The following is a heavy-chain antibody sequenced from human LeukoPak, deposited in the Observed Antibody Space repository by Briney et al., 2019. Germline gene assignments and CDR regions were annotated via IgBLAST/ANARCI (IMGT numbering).Heavy chain of an antibody. CDR1: GYTFTSYY. Sequence: ASVKVSCKASGYTFTSYYMHWVRQAPGQGLEWMGIINPSGGSTSYAQKFQGRVTMTRDTSISTAYMELSRLRSDDTAVYYCARDYGSSGYYRRVPPHIPHIDDYWGQGTLVTVSS. CDR3: ARDYGSSGYYRRVPPHIPHIDDY. J-gene: IGHJ4*02. D-gene: IGHD3-22*01. CDR2: INPSGGST. V-gene: IGHV1-46*01.